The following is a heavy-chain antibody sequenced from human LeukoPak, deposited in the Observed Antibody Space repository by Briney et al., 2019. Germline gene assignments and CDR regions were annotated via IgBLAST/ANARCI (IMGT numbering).Heavy chain of an antibody. Sequence: ASVKVSCKASGGTFSSYAISWVRQAPGQGLEWMGGIIPIFGTANYAQKLQGRVTITTDESTSTAYMELSSLRSEDTVVYYCAREWLEGSGSYWNYWGQGTLVTVSS. CDR2: IIPIFGTA. D-gene: IGHD3-10*01. V-gene: IGHV1-69*05. CDR1: GGTFSSYA. J-gene: IGHJ4*02. CDR3: AREWLEGSGSYWNY.